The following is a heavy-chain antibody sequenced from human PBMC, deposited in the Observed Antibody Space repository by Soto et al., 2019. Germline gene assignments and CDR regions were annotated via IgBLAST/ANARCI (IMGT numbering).Heavy chain of an antibody. V-gene: IGHV4-59*08. D-gene: IGHD1-20*01. J-gene: IGHJ4*02. CDR3: ARLNYYFHY. CDR2: IYRAGNT. CDR1: GDSITAYY. Sequence: QVQLQESGPGLVKPSETLSLTCTVSGDSITAYYWSWIRQSPGKGLEWIGYIYRAGNTNYNPSLGSRVSMSVDTSRNRFSLKLMSVTAADTAIYYCARLNYYFHYWGQGTLVTVSS.